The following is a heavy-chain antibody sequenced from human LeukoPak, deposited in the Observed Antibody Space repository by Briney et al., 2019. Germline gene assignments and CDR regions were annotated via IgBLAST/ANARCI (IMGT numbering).Heavy chain of an antibody. CDR1: GESVSNYF. D-gene: IGHD1-26*01. V-gene: IGHV4-59*02. CDR2: MHYSGTT. J-gene: IGHJ4*02. Sequence: PSETLSLTCSVSGESVSNYFWRWVRQPPGKGLEWIAYMHYSGTTNYNASLKSRLTMSVDTSKNQFSLMLSSVTAADTAVYYCARDIRVIGATLYFDYWGQGILVTVSS. CDR3: ARDIRVIGATLYFDY.